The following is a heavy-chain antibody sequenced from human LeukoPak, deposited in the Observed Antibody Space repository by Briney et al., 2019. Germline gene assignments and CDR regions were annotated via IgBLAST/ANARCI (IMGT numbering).Heavy chain of an antibody. J-gene: IGHJ3*02. CDR1: SYTFTSYG. Sequence: ASVKVSCKASSYTFTSYGISWVRQAPGQGLEWMGWISAYNGNTNYAQKLQGRVTMTTDTSTSTAYMELRSLRSDDTAVYYCARVTYYYDSSGYYYGAFDIWGQGTMVTVSS. CDR2: ISAYNGNT. D-gene: IGHD3-22*01. V-gene: IGHV1-18*01. CDR3: ARVTYYYDSSGYYYGAFDI.